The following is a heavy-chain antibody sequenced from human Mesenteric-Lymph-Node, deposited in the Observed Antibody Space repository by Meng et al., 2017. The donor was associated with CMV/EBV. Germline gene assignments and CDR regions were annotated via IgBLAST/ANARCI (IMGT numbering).Heavy chain of an antibody. Sequence: GESLKISCTASGFTFSTYTLNWVRQAPGKGLEWVSSISSGGTYVYYADSVKGRFTVSRDDAKNSLYLQMNSLRAEDTAVYYCARGGPRAYFDYWGQGTLVTVSS. CDR2: ISSGGTYV. D-gene: IGHD3-16*01. V-gene: IGHV3-21*01. CDR3: ARGGPRAYFDY. CDR1: GFTFSTYT. J-gene: IGHJ4*02.